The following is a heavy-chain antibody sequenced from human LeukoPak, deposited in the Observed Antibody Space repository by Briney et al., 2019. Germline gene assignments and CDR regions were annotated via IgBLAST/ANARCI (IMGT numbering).Heavy chain of an antibody. CDR2: ISGSGGST. J-gene: IGHJ3*01. Sequence: PGGSLRLSCAASGFTFSSYAMSWVRQAPGKGLEWVSAISGSGGSTYYADSVKGRFTISRDSSKNTLYLQMSSLRGGDTAVYYCATGAGGFDVWGQGTMVIVSS. CDR1: GFTFSSYA. CDR3: ATGAGGFDV. D-gene: IGHD2-8*02. V-gene: IGHV3-23*01.